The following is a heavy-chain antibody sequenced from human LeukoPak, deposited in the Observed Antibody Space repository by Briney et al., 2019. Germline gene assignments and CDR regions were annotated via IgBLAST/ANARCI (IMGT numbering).Heavy chain of an antibody. Sequence: SETLSLTCTVSGGSISSGGYYWSWIRQHPGKGLEWIGYIYYSGSTYYNPSLKSRVTISVDTSKNQFSLKLSSVTAADTAVYYCARDYGGNSRLWAFDIRGQGTMVTVSS. CDR2: IYYSGST. D-gene: IGHD4-23*01. J-gene: IGHJ3*02. V-gene: IGHV4-31*03. CDR1: GGSISSGGYY. CDR3: ARDYGGNSRLWAFDI.